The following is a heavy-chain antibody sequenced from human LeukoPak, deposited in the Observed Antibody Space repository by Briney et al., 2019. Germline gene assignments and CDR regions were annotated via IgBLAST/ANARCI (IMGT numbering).Heavy chain of an antibody. V-gene: IGHV4-39*07. J-gene: IGHJ5*02. D-gene: IGHD3-16*01. CDR3: AGGGTQGTYNWFDP. CDR1: GGSISSSSYY. CDR2: IYYSGST. Sequence: SETLSLTCTVSGGSISSSSYYWGWIRQPPGKGLEWIGSIYYSGSTYYNPSLKSRVTISVDTSKNQFSLKLSSVTAADTAVYYCAGGGTQGTYNWFDPWGQGTLVTVSS.